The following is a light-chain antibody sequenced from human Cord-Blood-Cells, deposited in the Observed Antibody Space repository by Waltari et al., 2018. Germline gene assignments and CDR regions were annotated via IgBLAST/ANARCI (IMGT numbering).Light chain of an antibody. Sequence: QSVLTQPPSASGTPGQRVTISCSGSSSNIGSNYVYWYQQLPGPAPKLLIYRNNQLPSGVPDRFSGSKSGTSASLAISGLRSEDEADYYCAAWDDSLSGPVFGGGTKLTVL. CDR1: SSNIGSNY. CDR3: AAWDDSLSGPV. J-gene: IGLJ2*01. CDR2: RNN. V-gene: IGLV1-47*01.